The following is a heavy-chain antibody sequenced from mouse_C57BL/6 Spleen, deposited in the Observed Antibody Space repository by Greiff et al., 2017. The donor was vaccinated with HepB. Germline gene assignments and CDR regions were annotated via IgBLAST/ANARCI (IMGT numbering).Heavy chain of an antibody. V-gene: IGHV2-6-1*01. J-gene: IGHJ4*01. D-gene: IGHD1-1*01. CDR1: GFSLTSYG. CDR3: ARHGYYGSSPRAMDY. CDR2: IWSDGST. Sequence: QVQLQQSGPGLVAPSQSLSITCTVSGFSLTSYGVHWVRQPPGKGLEWLVVIWSDGSTTYNSALKSRLSISKDNSKSQVFLKMNSLQTDDTAMYYCARHGYYGSSPRAMDYWGQGTSVTVSS.